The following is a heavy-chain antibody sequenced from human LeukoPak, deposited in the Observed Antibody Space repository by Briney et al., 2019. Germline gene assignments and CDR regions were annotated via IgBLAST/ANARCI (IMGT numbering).Heavy chain of an antibody. CDR3: ARGLMTTVTTSDY. CDR1: GFTFSDYY. CDR2: ISSSGSTI. D-gene: IGHD4-11*01. Sequence: GGSLRLSCAASGFTFSDYYMNWIRQAPGKGLEWVSYISSSGSTIYYADSVKGRFTISRDNAKNSLYLQMNSLRAEDTAVYYCARGLMTTVTTSDYWGQGTLVTVSS. V-gene: IGHV3-11*01. J-gene: IGHJ4*02.